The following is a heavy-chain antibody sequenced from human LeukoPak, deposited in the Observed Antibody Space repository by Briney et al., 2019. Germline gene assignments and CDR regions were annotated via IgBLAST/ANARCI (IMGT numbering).Heavy chain of an antibody. D-gene: IGHD2-8*02. CDR3: ARPGSGSTVWYFDL. CDR2: IYYSGST. J-gene: IGHJ2*01. V-gene: IGHV4-39*01. CDR1: GGSISSSSYY. Sequence: SETLSLTCTVSGGSISSSSYYWGWIRQPPGKGLEWIGSIYYSGSTYYNPSLKSRVTISVDTSKNQFSLKLSSVTAADTAVYYCARPGSGSTVWYFDLWGRGTLVTVSS.